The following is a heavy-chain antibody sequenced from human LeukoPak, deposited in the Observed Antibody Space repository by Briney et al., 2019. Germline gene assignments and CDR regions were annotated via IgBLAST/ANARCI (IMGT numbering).Heavy chain of an antibody. CDR2: INHSGST. J-gene: IGHJ4*02. D-gene: IGHD3-10*01. V-gene: IGHV4-34*01. CDR3: ARGYYGSGSYIDY. Sequence: SGTLSLTCAVYGGSFSGYYWSWIRQPPGKGLEWIGEINHSGSTNYNPSLKSRVTISVDTSKNQFSLKLSSVTAADTAVYYCARGYYGSGSYIDYWGQGTLVTVSS. CDR1: GGSFSGYY.